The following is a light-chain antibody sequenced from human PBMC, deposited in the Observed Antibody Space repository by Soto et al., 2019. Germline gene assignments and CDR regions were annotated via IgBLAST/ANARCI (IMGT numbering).Light chain of an antibody. V-gene: IGLV1-40*01. Sequence: QSALTQPPSVSVAPGQRVTIFCTGSTSNIGADYHVHWYRQLPGTAPRLLIYGNTNRPSGVPGRFSGSKSGTSASLAITGLQAEDEGNYYCQSYDTSLRANVFGTGTKVTVL. CDR3: QSYDTSLRANV. CDR1: TSNIGADYH. CDR2: GNT. J-gene: IGLJ1*01.